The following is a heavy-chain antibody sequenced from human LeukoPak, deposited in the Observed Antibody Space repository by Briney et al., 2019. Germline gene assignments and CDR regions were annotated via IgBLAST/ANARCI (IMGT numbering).Heavy chain of an antibody. D-gene: IGHD5-24*01. CDR3: ARLPDGYKRRNWFDP. CDR1: GYSFTSYW. Sequence: GESLKISCKGSGYSFTSYWIGWVRQMPGKGLEWMGIIYPGDSDTRYSPSFQGQVTISADKSISTAYLQWSSLKASDTAMYYCARLPDGYKRRNWFDPWGQGTLVTVSS. V-gene: IGHV5-51*01. J-gene: IGHJ5*02. CDR2: IYPGDSDT.